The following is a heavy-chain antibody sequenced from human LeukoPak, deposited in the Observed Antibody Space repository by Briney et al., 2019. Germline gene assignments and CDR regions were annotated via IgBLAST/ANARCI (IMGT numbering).Heavy chain of an antibody. CDR1: GGSISSGGYY. CDR2: IFHSGST. CDR3: ARGADDSSGSLTNYFDY. V-gene: IGHV4-30-2*01. Sequence: SETLSLTCTVSGGSISSGGYYWSWIRQPPGKGLEWIGYIFHSGSTYYNPSLKSQVTISVDRSKNQFSLKLSSVTAADTAVYYCARGADDSSGSLTNYFDYWGQGTLVTVSS. J-gene: IGHJ4*02. D-gene: IGHD3-22*01.